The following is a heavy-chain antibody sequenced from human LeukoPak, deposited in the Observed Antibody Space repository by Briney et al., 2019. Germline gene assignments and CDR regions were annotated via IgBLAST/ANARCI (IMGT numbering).Heavy chain of an antibody. CDR2: ISYSGTP. V-gene: IGHV4-30-4*08. J-gene: IGHJ4*02. Sequence: SETLSLTCNVSGGSINTANYYWTWIRQPPGKGLEWIGYISYSGTPYYNPSLNSRVTISLDTSKNQFSLILNSVTAADTAMYCCARDRYGDFEDYWGQGTLVTVSS. CDR1: GGSINTANYY. CDR3: ARDRYGDFEDY. D-gene: IGHD4-17*01.